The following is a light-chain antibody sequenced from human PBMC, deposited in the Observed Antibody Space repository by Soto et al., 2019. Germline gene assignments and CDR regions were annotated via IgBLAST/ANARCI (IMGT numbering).Light chain of an antibody. CDR1: ESVSRN. CDR3: QQRGDWPPAIT. Sequence: EVGMTQSPATLSVSPGERATLSCRASESVSRNLAWFQVKPGQAPRLLIYDASDRATGVPDRFSGSGSGTDFTLTIRSLEPEDFALYFCQQRGDWPPAITFGQGTRLEIK. CDR2: DAS. J-gene: IGKJ5*01. V-gene: IGKV3-11*01.